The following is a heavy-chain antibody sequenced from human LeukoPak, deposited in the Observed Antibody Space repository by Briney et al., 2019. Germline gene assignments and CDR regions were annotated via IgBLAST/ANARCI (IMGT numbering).Heavy chain of an antibody. V-gene: IGHV1-18*01. CDR3: ARDLGAIAVASFDP. D-gene: IGHD6-19*01. CDR2: ISAYNGNT. J-gene: IGHJ5*02. CDR1: GYTFTSYG. Sequence: GASVKVSCKASGYTFTSYGISWVRQAPRQGLEWMGWISAYNGNTNYAQKLQGRVTMTTDTSTSTAYMELRSLRSDDTAVYYCARDLGAIAVASFDPWGQGTLVTVSS.